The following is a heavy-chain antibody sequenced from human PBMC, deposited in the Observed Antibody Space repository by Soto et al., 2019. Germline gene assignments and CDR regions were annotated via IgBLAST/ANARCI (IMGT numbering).Heavy chain of an antibody. D-gene: IGHD4-17*01. J-gene: IGHJ3*02. CDR3: ARDSYGGNSDFDI. CDR2: IYYSGAA. V-gene: IGHV4-39*02. Sequence: SETLSLTCAVSGASISSSNSYWAWIRQPPGKGLEWIANIYYSGAAYYNPSLTSRVTISLDTSKNQFSLKLSSVTAADTAVYYCARDSYGGNSDFDIWGQGTMVTVSS. CDR1: GASISSSNSY.